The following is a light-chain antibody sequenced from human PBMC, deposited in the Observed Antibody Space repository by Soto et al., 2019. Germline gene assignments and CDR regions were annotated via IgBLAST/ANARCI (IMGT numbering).Light chain of an antibody. V-gene: IGLV2-23*02. CDR3: CSYGDTTTYV. CDR2: EVI. J-gene: IGLJ1*01. CDR1: SSDVGNYNL. Sequence: QSALTQPASVSASPGQSITISCTGTSSDVGNYNLVSWYQQHPGKAPKVLTYEVIKRPSGVSNRFSGSKSGNTASLTISGLQAEDEADYYCCSYGDTTTYVFGTGTKVTVL.